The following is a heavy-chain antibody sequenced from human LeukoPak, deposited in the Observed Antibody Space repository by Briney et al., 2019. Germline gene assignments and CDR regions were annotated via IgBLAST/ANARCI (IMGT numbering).Heavy chain of an antibody. Sequence: GGSLRLSCVVSGFTFSSYAMSWVRQAPGKGLEWVSGISGSGDSTYYPDSVKGRFTIYRDNSKNTLYLQMNSLRAEDTAVYYCAKNQWELCYWGQGTLVTVSS. D-gene: IGHD1-26*01. V-gene: IGHV3-23*01. CDR2: ISGSGDST. CDR1: GFTFSSYA. J-gene: IGHJ4*02. CDR3: AKNQWELCY.